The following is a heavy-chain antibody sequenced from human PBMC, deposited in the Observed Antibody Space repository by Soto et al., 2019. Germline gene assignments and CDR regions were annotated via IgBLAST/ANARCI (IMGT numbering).Heavy chain of an antibody. J-gene: IGHJ6*02. CDR3: AKASDYGGNSHYYYYGMDV. V-gene: IGHV5-10-1*01. Sequence: GESLKISCKGSGYSFTSYWISWVRQMPGKGLEWMGRIDPSDSYTNYSPSFQGHVTISADKSISTAYLQWSSLKASDTAMYYCAKASDYGGNSHYYYYGMDVWGHGTTVTVSS. CDR1: GYSFTSYW. D-gene: IGHD4-17*01. CDR2: IDPSDSYT.